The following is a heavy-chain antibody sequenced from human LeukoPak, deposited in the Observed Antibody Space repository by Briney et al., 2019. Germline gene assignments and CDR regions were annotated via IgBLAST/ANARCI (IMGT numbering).Heavy chain of an antibody. D-gene: IGHD6-19*01. CDR3: ARERSESYFDY. CDR1: GYTFTTYA. V-gene: IGHV1-3*01. J-gene: IGHJ4*02. CDR2: INAGNGNT. Sequence: ASVKVSCKASGYTFTTYAMHWVRQAPGQRLEWMGWINAGNGNTKYSQKLQGRVTMTTETSTSTAYMELRSLRSDDTAVYYCARERSESYFDYWGQGALVTVSS.